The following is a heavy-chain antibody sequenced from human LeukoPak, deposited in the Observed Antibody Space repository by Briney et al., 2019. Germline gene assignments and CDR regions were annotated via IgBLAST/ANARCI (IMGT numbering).Heavy chain of an antibody. CDR3: ARESTAAAGSYLFDY. CDR1: GGSISGYY. V-gene: IGHV4-4*07. Sequence: SXTLSLTCTVSGGSISGYYWSWIRQPAGKGLEWIGRIYTSGNTNYNPSLKSRVTMSVDTSKNQFSLKLNSVAAADTAVYYCARESTAAAGSYLFDYWGQGTLVTVSS. J-gene: IGHJ4*02. CDR2: IYTSGNT. D-gene: IGHD6-13*01.